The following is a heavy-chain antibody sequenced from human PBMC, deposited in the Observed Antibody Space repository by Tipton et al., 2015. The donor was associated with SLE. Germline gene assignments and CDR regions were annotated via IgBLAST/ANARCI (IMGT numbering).Heavy chain of an antibody. CDR1: GFIFSDYH. D-gene: IGHD5-18*01. CDR3: AREDVDTAMGL. J-gene: IGHJ4*02. CDR2: ISWNGNTT. V-gene: IGHV3-11*01. Sequence: SLRLSCTVSGFIFSDYHMNWIRQAPGKGLEWVSYISWNGNTTYYAPFVKGRFTVSRDNAKNSLSLQINSLRVEDTAVYYCAREDVDTAMGLWGQGTLVTVSS.